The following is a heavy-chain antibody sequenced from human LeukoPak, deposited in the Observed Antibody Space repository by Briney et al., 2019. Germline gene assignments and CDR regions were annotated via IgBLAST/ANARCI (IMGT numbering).Heavy chain of an antibody. CDR1: GFTFSSYA. CDR2: ISGSGAGT. CDR3: AKADDDSPGYTNYFDY. V-gene: IGHV3-23*01. D-gene: IGHD3-22*01. J-gene: IGHJ4*02. Sequence: SGGSLTLSCAASGFTFSSYAMGWVRQAPGKGLEWVSSISGSGAGTYYADSVKGRCTISRDNSKNTLYLQMNSLRAEDTAVYYCAKADDDSPGYTNYFDYWGQGTLVTVSS.